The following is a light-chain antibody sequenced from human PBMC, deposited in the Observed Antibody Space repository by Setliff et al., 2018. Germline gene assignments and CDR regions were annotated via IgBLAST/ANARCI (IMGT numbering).Light chain of an antibody. CDR1: SSNIGSNT. V-gene: IGLV1-44*01. CDR2: RNN. Sequence: QSALTQPPSVSGAPGQRVTISCTGSSSNIGSNTVNWYQQLPGTAPKLLIYRNNQRPSGVPDRFSGSKSGTSASLAISGLQSEDEADYYCAAWDDSLNGDVFGTGTKVTVL. J-gene: IGLJ1*01. CDR3: AAWDDSLNGDV.